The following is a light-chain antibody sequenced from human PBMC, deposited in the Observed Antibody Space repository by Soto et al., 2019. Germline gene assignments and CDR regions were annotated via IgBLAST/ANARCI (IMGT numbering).Light chain of an antibody. CDR1: QGISSW. V-gene: IGKV1-12*01. Sequence: DIQMTQSPSSVSASVGDRVTITCRASQGISSWLAWYQQKPGKASKLLIYAASSLQSGVPSRFSGSGSGTDFTLTIISLQSEDFALYYCQQYNNWPITFGQGTRLEIK. CDR2: AAS. J-gene: IGKJ5*01. CDR3: QQYNNWPIT.